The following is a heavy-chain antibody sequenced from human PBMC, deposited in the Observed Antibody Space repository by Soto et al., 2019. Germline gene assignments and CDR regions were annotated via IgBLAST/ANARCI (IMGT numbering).Heavy chain of an antibody. V-gene: IGHV3-23*01. J-gene: IGHJ3*02. Sequence: GGSLRLSCAASGFTFSSYAMSWVRQAPGKGLEWVSAISGSGGSTYYADSVKGRFTISRDNSKNTLYLQMNSLRAEDTAVYYCAKDQLLWFGESLYAFDIWGQGTMVTVSS. D-gene: IGHD3-10*01. CDR1: GFTFSSYA. CDR2: ISGSGGST. CDR3: AKDQLLWFGESLYAFDI.